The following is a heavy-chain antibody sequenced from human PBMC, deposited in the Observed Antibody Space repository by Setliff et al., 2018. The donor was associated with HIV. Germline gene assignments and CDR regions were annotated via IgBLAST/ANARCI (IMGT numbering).Heavy chain of an antibody. CDR3: ARKAADVSGGGMDV. J-gene: IGHJ6*02. Sequence: SETLSLTCTVSGGSINYYYWSWIRQPPGKNPEYIGYIHPSGETYYSPSLMSRLTISLDTANNRFSLRLTSATAADTAIYYCARKAADVSGGGMDVWGQGTTVTVAS. CDR2: IHPSGET. V-gene: IGHV4-4*08. D-gene: IGHD2-15*01. CDR1: GGSINYYY.